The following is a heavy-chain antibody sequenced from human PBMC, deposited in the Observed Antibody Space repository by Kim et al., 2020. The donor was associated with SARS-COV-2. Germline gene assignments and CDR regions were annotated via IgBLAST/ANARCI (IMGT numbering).Heavy chain of an antibody. CDR3: ARGPTPTRFGESLMPYYYGMDV. Sequence: GGSLRLSCAASGFTFSSYAMHWVRQAPGKGLEWVAVISYDGSNKYYADSVKGRFTISRDNSKNTLYLQMNSLRAEDTAVYYCARGPTPTRFGESLMPYYYGMDVWGQGTTVTVSS. J-gene: IGHJ6*02. V-gene: IGHV3-30*04. CDR1: GFTFSSYA. D-gene: IGHD3-10*01. CDR2: ISYDGSNK.